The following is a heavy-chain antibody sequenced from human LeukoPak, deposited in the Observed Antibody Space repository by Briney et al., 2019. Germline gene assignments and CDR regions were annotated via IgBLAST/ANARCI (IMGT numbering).Heavy chain of an antibody. CDR3: AKETNWNDAGRYFDC. CDR2: INSDGTT. J-gene: IGHJ4*02. V-gene: IGHV3-74*01. CDR1: GFTFSSYW. Sequence: GGSLRLSCAASGFTFSSYWMHWVRQVPGKGLVWVSRINSDGTTNYADSVKGRFTISRDSATNTLYLQMNSLRAEDTAVYYCAKETNWNDAGRYFDCWGQGTLVTVSS. D-gene: IGHD1-20*01.